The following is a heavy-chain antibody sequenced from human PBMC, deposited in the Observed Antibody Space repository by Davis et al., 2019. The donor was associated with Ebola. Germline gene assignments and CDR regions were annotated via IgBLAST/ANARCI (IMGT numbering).Heavy chain of an antibody. CDR1: GFTFSSYG. V-gene: IGHV3-33*01. Sequence: GESLKISCAASGFTFSSYGMHWVRQAPGTGLEWVAVIWHDGSNKYYADSVKGRFTISRDNSKNTLYLQMNSLRAEDTAVYYCARDKAAAAGTWFDPWGQGTLVTVSS. CDR2: IWHDGSNK. CDR3: ARDKAAAAGTWFDP. D-gene: IGHD6-13*01. J-gene: IGHJ5*02.